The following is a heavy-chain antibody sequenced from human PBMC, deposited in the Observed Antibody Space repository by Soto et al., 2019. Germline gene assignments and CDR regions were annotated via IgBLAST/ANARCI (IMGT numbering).Heavy chain of an antibody. CDR3: ARDGGGGYYDSSGYMGV. CDR1: GITVSTNY. D-gene: IGHD3-22*01. V-gene: IGHV3-53*01. Sequence: PGGSLRLSCAASGITVSTNYMSWVRQAPGKGLEWVSVIYSDGKTFYADSVKGRFTISRDNSQNTVSLQMNSLRADDTAVYYCARDGGGGYYDSSGYMGVWGQGTLVTVSS. J-gene: IGHJ4*02. CDR2: IYSDGKT.